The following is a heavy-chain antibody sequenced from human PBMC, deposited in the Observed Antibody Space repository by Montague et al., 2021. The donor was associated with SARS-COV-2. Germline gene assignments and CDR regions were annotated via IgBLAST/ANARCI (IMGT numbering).Heavy chain of an antibody. CDR3: ARQPSNWYDP. CDR2: INPGDSDT. J-gene: IGHJ5*02. CDR1: GYNFTRYW. Sequence: QSVAEVKLPGESLKISCETSGYNFTRYWIGWVRQMPGKGLEWMGIINPGDSDTKYSPSFQGQVTISADKSIGTAYLQWSSLKTSDTAMYYCARQPSNWYDPWGQGTLVTVSS. V-gene: IGHV5-51*01.